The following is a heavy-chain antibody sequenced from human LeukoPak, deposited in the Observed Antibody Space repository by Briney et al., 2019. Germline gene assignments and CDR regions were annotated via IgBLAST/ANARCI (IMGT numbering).Heavy chain of an antibody. CDR2: INSDGRST. Sequence: PGGSLRLSCAASGFTFSSYWMHRVRQDPGKGLVWVSRINSDGRSTSYADSVKGRFTISRDNAKNTLYLQMNSLRVEDTAVYYCRTFRWGDPFDSWGQGTLVTVSS. D-gene: IGHD2/OR15-2a*01. V-gene: IGHV3-74*01. CDR1: GFTFSSYW. CDR3: RTFRWGDPFDS. J-gene: IGHJ4*02.